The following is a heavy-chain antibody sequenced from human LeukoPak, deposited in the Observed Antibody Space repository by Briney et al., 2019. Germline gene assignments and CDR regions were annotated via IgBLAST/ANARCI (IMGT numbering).Heavy chain of an antibody. CDR3: ARAGPYDSSGYFDY. CDR2: IYYSGST. D-gene: IGHD3-22*01. Sequence: SETLSLTCTVSGGSISSYYWSWIRQPPGKGLEWIGYIYYSGSTNYNPSLKSRVTISVDTSKNQFSLKLSSVTAADTAVYYCARAGPYDSSGYFDYWGQGTLVTVSS. CDR1: GGSISSYY. J-gene: IGHJ4*02. V-gene: IGHV4-59*01.